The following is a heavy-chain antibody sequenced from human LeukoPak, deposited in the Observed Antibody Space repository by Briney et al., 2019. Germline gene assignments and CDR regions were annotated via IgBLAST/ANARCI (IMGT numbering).Heavy chain of an antibody. J-gene: IGHJ4*02. CDR1: GFTFSSYA. Sequence: GRSLRLSCAASGFTFSSYAMHWVRQAPGKGLEYVSAISSNGGSTYYANSVKGRFTISRDNSKNTLYLQMGSLRAEDMAVYYCARSGLSRFGFWGQGTLVTVSS. D-gene: IGHD2/OR15-2a*01. CDR2: ISSNGGST. V-gene: IGHV3-64*01. CDR3: ARSGLSRFGF.